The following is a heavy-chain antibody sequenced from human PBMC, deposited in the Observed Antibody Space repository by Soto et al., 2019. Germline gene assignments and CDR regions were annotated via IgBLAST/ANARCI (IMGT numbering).Heavy chain of an antibody. CDR2: MHYTGFS. V-gene: IGHV4-59*02. CDR1: GDSVTRHY. Sequence: PSETLSLTCSFSGDSVTRHYLTWIRQSPEKGLEWIGYMHYTGFSHYNPSLNSRLTISVDTSKNQFSLKLTSVTVADTAVYYCAKEIRGRTAAAVYNWFDPWGQGILVTVS. D-gene: IGHD6-13*01. CDR3: AKEIRGRTAAAVYNWFDP. J-gene: IGHJ5*02.